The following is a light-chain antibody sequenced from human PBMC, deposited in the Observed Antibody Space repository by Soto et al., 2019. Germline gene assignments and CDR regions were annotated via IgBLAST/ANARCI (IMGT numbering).Light chain of an antibody. CDR2: GAS. CDR1: QSVSSSY. CDR3: QQYGRSPIT. V-gene: IGKV3-20*01. J-gene: IGKJ5*01. Sequence: EIVLTQSPGTLSLSPGERATLSCRASQSVSSSYLAWYQQKPGQAPRLLIYGASSRATGIPDRFSGSGSGTYFTRTISRLEPDDFAGYYCQQYGRSPITFGQGTRLEIK.